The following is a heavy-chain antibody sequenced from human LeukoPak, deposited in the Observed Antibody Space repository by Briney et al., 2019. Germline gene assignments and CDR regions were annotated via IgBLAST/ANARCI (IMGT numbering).Heavy chain of an antibody. CDR3: ARGRMAGTYVFDY. CDR1: GDTFSSYA. V-gene: IGHV1-69*13. D-gene: IGHD6-19*01. Sequence: ASVTVSCKASGDTFSSYAISWVRQAPGQGLEWMGWIIPIFGTANYAQKFQGRVTITADESTSTAYMELSSLRSEDTAVYYCARGRMAGTYVFDYWGQGTLVTVSS. J-gene: IGHJ4*02. CDR2: IIPIFGTA.